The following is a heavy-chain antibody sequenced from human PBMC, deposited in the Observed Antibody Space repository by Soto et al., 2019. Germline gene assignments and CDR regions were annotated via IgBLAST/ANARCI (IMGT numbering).Heavy chain of an antibody. CDR3: ARARFCTSTSCYHYFDF. Sequence: SETLSLTCTVSGGSISSSSWSWIRQPPGRGLEWIGYIYNNVRTDYNPSLKRRVTISVDTSKNHFSLKLSSVTPADTAVYYCARARFCTSTSCYHYFDFWGQGTLVTVSS. V-gene: IGHV4-59*01. CDR2: IYNNVRT. D-gene: IGHD2-2*01. J-gene: IGHJ4*02. CDR1: GGSISSSS.